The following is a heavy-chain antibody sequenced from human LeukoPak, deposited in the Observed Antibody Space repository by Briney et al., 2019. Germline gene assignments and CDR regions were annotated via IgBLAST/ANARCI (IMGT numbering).Heavy chain of an antibody. CDR1: GYTFTSYY. Sequence: ASVKVSRKASGYTFTSYYIHWVRQAPGQGAEWMGWINPNSGGTNYAQKFKYRVTMTRDTSISTAYMELSSLTSDDTAVYYCARTEGAVAGYNNWFDPWGQGTLVTVSS. V-gene: IGHV1-2*02. CDR3: ARTEGAVAGYNNWFDP. J-gene: IGHJ5*02. CDR2: INPNSGGT. D-gene: IGHD6-19*01.